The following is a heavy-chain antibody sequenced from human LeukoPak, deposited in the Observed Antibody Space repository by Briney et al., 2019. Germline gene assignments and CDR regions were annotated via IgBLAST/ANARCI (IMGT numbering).Heavy chain of an antibody. V-gene: IGHV4-39*02. Sequence: PSETLSLTCSVSGDSITGYYWGWIRQPPGQGLEWIGSIYYSGKTYYNPSLKSRVTISVDTSKNQFSLRLTSVTAADTAVYYCAREGGYGSGGLDYWGQGTLVTVSS. CDR1: GDSITGYY. J-gene: IGHJ4*02. CDR2: IYYSGKT. D-gene: IGHD3-10*01. CDR3: AREGGYGSGGLDY.